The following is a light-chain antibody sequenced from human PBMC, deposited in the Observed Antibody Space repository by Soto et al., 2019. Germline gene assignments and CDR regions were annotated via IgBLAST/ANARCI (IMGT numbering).Light chain of an antibody. J-gene: IGKJ5*01. Sequence: EIVLTQSPATLSVSPGERATVSCRASQSVSSSYLAWYQQKPGQAPRLLIYGASTRATGIPDRFSGSGSGTHFTLTLRRLEPGDFAVYYCQHFGGTTFTFGQGTRLENK. CDR3: QHFGGTTFT. CDR1: QSVSSSY. V-gene: IGKV3-20*01. CDR2: GAS.